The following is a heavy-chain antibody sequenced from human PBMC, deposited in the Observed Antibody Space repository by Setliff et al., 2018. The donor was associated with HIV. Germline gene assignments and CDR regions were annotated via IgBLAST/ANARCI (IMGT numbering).Heavy chain of an antibody. D-gene: IGHD3-3*01. CDR1: GFTVSSSY. J-gene: IGHJ4*02. V-gene: IGHV3-66*02. CDR3: ARVRLYNTALDY. Sequence: PGGSLRLSCEASGFTVSSSYMAWVRQAPGKGLEWASTIYSGGSTYHADSVKGRFTLSRDTSKNTLFLQMNSLRPEDAAVYYCARVRLYNTALDYWGQGTLVTVSS. CDR2: IYSGGST.